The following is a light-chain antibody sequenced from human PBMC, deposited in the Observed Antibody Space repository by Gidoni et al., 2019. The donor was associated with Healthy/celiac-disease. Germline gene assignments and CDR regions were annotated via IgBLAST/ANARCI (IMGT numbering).Light chain of an antibody. Sequence: EIVITQSPPTLSVSTGERATLSRRASQSVSSNLAWYQQKPGQAPRLLIYGASTRATGIPARFSGSGSGTEFTLTISSLQSEDFAVYYCQQYNNWPPWTFGQGTKVEIK. CDR3: QQYNNWPPWT. CDR2: GAS. CDR1: QSVSSN. V-gene: IGKV3-15*01. J-gene: IGKJ1*01.